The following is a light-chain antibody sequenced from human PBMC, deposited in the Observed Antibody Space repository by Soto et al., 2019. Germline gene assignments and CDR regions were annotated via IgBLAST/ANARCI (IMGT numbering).Light chain of an antibody. CDR1: QSVVHSDGIAY. V-gene: IGKV2-30*02. J-gene: IGKJ5*01. CDR3: MQGTHWPIT. Sequence: DVVMTQSPLSLPVTPGQPASISCRSGQSVVHSDGIAYFSWFQQRPGRSPRRLIYKVSNRDSGVPARFSGSGSGTDFAQKISRVEAEDVGVYYCMQGTHWPITFGQGTRLEIK. CDR2: KVS.